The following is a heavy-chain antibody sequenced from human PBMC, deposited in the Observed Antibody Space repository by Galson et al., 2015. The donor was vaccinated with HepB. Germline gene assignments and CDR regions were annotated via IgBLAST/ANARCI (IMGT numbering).Heavy chain of an antibody. CDR2: IDWDDDK. CDR3: ARIQGASAVAGTHYFDY. CDR1: GFSLSTSGMC. V-gene: IGHV2-70*01. J-gene: IGHJ4*02. D-gene: IGHD6-19*01. Sequence: PALVKPTQTLTLTCTFSGFSLSTSGMCVSWIRQPPGKALEWLALIDWDDDKYYSTSLKTRLTISKDTSKNQVVLTMTNMDPVDTATYYCARIQGASAVAGTHYFDYWGQGTLVTVSS.